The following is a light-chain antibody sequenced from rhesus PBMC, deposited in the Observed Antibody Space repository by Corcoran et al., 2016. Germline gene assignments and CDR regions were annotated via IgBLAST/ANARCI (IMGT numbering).Light chain of an antibody. J-gene: IGKJ3*01. V-gene: IGKV1-33*02. CDR2: AAS. Sequence: DIQMTQSPSSLSASVGDRVTITCQASQGISSWLAWYQQKPGKAPKLLINAASSLQSGVPSRCSGSGSGTDFTRAISSLQPEDCATYCCQQHNSYPFTFGPGTKLDIK. CDR3: QQHNSYPFT. CDR1: QGISSW.